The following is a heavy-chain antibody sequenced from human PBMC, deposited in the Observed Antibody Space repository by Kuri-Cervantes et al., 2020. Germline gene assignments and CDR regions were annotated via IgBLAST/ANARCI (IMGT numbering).Heavy chain of an antibody. V-gene: IGHV3-30*18. Sequence: GGSLRLSCAASGFTFSSYGMHWVRQAPGKGLEWVAVISYDGSNKYYADSVKGRFTISRDNSKNTLYLQMNSLRAEDTAVYYCAKVAGGSSSSASPQDYWGQGTLVTVSS. CDR2: ISYDGSNK. J-gene: IGHJ4*02. D-gene: IGHD6-6*01. CDR1: GFTFSSYG. CDR3: AKVAGGSSSSASPQDY.